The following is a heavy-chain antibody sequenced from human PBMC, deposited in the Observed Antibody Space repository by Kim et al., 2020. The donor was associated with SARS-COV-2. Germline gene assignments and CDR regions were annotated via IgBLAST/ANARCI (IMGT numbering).Heavy chain of an antibody. V-gene: IGHV4-31*02. Sequence: YNPSLKSRVTISVDTSKNQFSLKLSSETAADTAVYYCRSSNHYYYYGMDVWGQGTTVTVSS. CDR3: RSSNHYYYYGMDV. J-gene: IGHJ6*02. D-gene: IGHD4-4*01.